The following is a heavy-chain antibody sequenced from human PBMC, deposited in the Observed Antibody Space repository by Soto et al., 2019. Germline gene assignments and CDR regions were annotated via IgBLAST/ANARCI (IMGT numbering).Heavy chain of an antibody. Sequence: VKVSCKASGYTFTSYGISWVRQAPGQGLEWMGWISAYNGNTNYAQKLQGRVTMTTDTSTSTAYMELRSLRSDDTAVYYCARDSWYSGSYYNRYYDMDVWGQGTTVTVSS. CDR1: GYTFTSYG. CDR3: ARDSWYSGSYYNRYYDMDV. V-gene: IGHV1-18*04. J-gene: IGHJ6*02. CDR2: ISAYNGNT. D-gene: IGHD1-26*01.